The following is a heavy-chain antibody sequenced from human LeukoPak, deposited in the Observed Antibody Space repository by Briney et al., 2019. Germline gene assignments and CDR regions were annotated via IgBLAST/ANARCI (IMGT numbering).Heavy chain of an antibody. Sequence: SETLSLTCTVSGGSISSDHWNWIRQPPGKGLEWIGCIFYSGRTYYNPSLKSRVTISVDTPKNQFSLKLSSVTAADTAVYYCARHAAESSWLDYWGQGTLVTVSS. CDR3: ARHAAESSWLDY. CDR1: GGSISSDH. D-gene: IGHD6-13*01. V-gene: IGHV4-59*08. J-gene: IGHJ4*02. CDR2: IFYSGRT.